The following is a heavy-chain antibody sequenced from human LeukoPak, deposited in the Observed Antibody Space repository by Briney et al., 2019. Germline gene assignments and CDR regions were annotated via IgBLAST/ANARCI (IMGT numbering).Heavy chain of an antibody. CDR2: ISGSGGST. CDR3: AKDARLEWELRYYYYMDV. V-gene: IGHV3-23*01. CDR1: GFTFSSYA. J-gene: IGHJ6*03. D-gene: IGHD1-26*01. Sequence: PGGSLRLSCAASGFTFSSYAMSWVRQAPGKGLEWVSAISGSGGSTYYADSVKGRFTISRDNSKNTLYLQMNSLRAEDTAVYYCAKDARLEWELRYYYYMDVWGKGTTVTVSS.